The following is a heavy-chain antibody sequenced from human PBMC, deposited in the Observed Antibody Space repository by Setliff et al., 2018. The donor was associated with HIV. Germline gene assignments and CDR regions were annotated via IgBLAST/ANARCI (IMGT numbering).Heavy chain of an antibody. Sequence: PGGSLRLSGAASGFTFSNAWMSWFRQAPGKGLGWVGRIKSEADGGTIDYAAAVKGRFTISRDDSKNTLYLQMNSLKTEDTAVYYCTTNTLIFGVVINGRYFDYWGQGTLVTVSS. D-gene: IGHD3-3*01. CDR2: IKSEADGGTI. CDR1: GFTFSNAW. CDR3: TTNTLIFGVVINGRYFDY. J-gene: IGHJ4*02. V-gene: IGHV3-15*01.